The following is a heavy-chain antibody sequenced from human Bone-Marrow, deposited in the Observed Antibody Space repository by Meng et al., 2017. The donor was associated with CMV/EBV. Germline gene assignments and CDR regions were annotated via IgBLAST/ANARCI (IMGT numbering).Heavy chain of an antibody. CDR3: ATLDDIVVVPAAKRLLSPQRFFAY. Sequence: GESLKISCAASGFTVSSNYMSWVRQAPGKGLEWVAFIRYDGSNKYYADSVKGRFTISRDNSKNTLYLQMNSLRAEDTAVYYCATLDDIVVVPAAKRLLSPQRFFAYWGPGTLVTVSS. J-gene: IGHJ4*02. CDR2: IRYDGSNK. V-gene: IGHV3-30*02. D-gene: IGHD2-2*01. CDR1: GFTVSSNY.